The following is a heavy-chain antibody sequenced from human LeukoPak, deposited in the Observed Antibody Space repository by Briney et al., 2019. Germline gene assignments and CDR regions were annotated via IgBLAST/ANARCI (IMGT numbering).Heavy chain of an antibody. CDR1: GGSFSGYY. J-gene: IGHJ4*02. Sequence: PSETLSLTCAVYGGSFSGYYWSWIRQPPRKGMEWTGEINHSGSTNHNPSLKSRVTISVDTSKTKFSLQWSSVTAAHTAVHCCTRVEKGPYNYVWGSYTVAFDNWGQGTLVTVSS. CDR3: TRVEKGPYNYVWGSYTVAFDN. D-gene: IGHD3-16*01. V-gene: IGHV4-34*01. CDR2: INHSGST.